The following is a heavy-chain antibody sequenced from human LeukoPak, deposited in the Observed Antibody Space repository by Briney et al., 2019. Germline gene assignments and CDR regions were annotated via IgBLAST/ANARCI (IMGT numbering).Heavy chain of an antibody. CDR1: GGSISTYY. Sequence: SETLSLTCTVSGGSISTYYWSWIRQPPGKGLEWIGYIFYSGSTNYNPSLKSRVTISVDASKNQFSLKLSSVTAADTAVYYCARGNSYYDTSGYFPWESFQHWGQGTLVTVSS. CDR2: IFYSGST. J-gene: IGHJ1*01. D-gene: IGHD3-22*01. CDR3: ARGNSYYDTSGYFPWESFQH. V-gene: IGHV4-59*01.